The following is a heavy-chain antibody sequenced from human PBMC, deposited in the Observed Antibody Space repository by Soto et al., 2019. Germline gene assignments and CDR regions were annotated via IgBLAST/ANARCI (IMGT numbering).Heavy chain of an antibody. CDR2: ISSGSSYI. V-gene: IGHV3-21*01. CDR1: GFTFSTYP. D-gene: IGHD3-10*01. CDR3: ARDILSGGAYHDS. Sequence: GGSLRLSCAASGFTFSTYPLHCVRQAPWKGLEWISSISSGSSYIYYAGSVKGRFTISRDNAKNSLFLQMNSLRADDTAVYYCARDILSGGAYHDSGGQGTKVTVSS. J-gene: IGHJ5*01.